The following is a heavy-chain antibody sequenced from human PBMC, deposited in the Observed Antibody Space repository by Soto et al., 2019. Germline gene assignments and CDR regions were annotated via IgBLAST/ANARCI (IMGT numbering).Heavy chain of an antibody. V-gene: IGHV4-59*01. CDR3: ERANDYSKYNPLDY. CDR1: GGSISSDY. J-gene: IGHJ4*02. Sequence: SETLSLTCTVSGGSISSDYWSWIRQPPGKGLEWIGNIYDSGSTKYNPALKSRVTISVDTSKKQFSLKVRSVTAADTAVYFCERANDYSKYNPLDYWGQGTLVTVSS. CDR2: IYDSGST. D-gene: IGHD4-4*01.